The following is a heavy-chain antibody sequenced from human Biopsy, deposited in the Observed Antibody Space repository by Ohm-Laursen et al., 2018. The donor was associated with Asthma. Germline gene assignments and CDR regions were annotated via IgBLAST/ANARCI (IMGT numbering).Heavy chain of an antibody. V-gene: IGHV1-69*01. CDR2: INFGFGTT. CDR1: GGTFNTYV. J-gene: IGHJ4*02. D-gene: IGHD2-2*01. CDR3: ARKAGSCISRTCYSLDF. Sequence: SSVKVSCKSLGGTFNTYVIGWVRQAPGQGLEWMGGINFGFGTTTYPQKFQDRVTITADDSTSTVYMELSSLRSEDTAVYYCARKAGSCISRTCYSLDFWGQGTLVNVSS.